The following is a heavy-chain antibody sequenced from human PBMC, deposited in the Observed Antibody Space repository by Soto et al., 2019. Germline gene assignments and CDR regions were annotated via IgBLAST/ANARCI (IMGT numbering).Heavy chain of an antibody. CDR2: ISDSGGST. D-gene: IGHD6-13*01. Sequence: PGGSLRLSCAASGFTFSRNAMSWVRQAPGKGLEWVSAISDSGGSTYYADSVKGRSTISRDNSKITLYLQMNSLGAEDTAVYYCAKDQSSSWYTTWDYWGQGTLVTVSS. V-gene: IGHV3-23*01. CDR1: GFTFSRNA. CDR3: AKDQSSSWYTTWDY. J-gene: IGHJ4*02.